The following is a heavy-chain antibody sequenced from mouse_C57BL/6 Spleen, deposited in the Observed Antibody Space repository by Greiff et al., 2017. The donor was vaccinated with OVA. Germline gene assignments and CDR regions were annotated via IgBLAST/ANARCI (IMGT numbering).Heavy chain of an antibody. CDR1: GYSITSGYY. Sequence: EVKLQESGPGLVKPSQSLSLTCSVTGYSITSGYYWNWIRQLPGNKLEWMGYISYDGSNNYNPSLKNRISITRDTSKNQFFLKLNSVTTEDTATYYCARDCVMDYWGQGTSVTVSS. V-gene: IGHV3-6*01. J-gene: IGHJ4*01. CDR3: ARDCVMDY. CDR2: ISYDGSN.